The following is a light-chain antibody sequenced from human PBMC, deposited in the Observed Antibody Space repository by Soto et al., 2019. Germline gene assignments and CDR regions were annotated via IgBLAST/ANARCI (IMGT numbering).Light chain of an antibody. J-gene: IGKJ1*01. V-gene: IGKV4-1*01. CDR2: KAS. Sequence: DIVLAQSTDSLAVSLGEMATSNGNSSQCGLYSSSNKNYLAWYQQKPGKAPKLLIYKASTLESGVPSNFSGSGSGTEFTLTISSLQPEDFATYYCQQYNSYPWTFGQGTKVDIK. CDR3: QQYNSYPWT. CDR1: QCGLYSSSNKNY.